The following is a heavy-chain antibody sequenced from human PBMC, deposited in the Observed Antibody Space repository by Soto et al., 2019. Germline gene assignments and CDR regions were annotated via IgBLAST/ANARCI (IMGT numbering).Heavy chain of an antibody. J-gene: IGHJ2*01. CDR3: VRFSGIAV. CDR1: GYTFTYYA. CDR2: INTGNGKT. V-gene: IGHV1-3*04. Sequence: ASVKVSCKTSGYTFTYYALHWVRQAPGQGLECMGWINTGNGKTKYSQNFQGRLTITRXTXATXLYMELSSLRSEDTTVYYCVRFSGIAVWGR. D-gene: IGHD1-1*01.